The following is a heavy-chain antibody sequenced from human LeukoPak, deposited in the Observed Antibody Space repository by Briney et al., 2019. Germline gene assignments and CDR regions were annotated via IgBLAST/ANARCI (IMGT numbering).Heavy chain of an antibody. CDR2: INTDGSST. V-gene: IGHV3-74*01. Sequence: GGSLRLSCAASGFTFSNYWMPWARQAPGKGLVWVSRINTDGSSTSYADSVKGRFTISRDNAKNTLYLQMNSLRAEDTAVYYCARDEGLRYFDWLPLDYWGQGILVTVSS. CDR1: GFTFSNYW. CDR3: ARDEGLRYFDWLPLDY. D-gene: IGHD3-9*01. J-gene: IGHJ4*02.